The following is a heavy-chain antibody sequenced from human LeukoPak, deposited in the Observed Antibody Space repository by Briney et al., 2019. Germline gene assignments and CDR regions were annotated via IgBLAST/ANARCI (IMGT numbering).Heavy chain of an antibody. J-gene: IGHJ4*02. D-gene: IGHD1-26*01. CDR1: GGSFSGYY. V-gene: IGHV4-34*01. CDR3: ARGPISSGSHEYCFDY. CDR2: INHSGST. Sequence: PSETLSLTCAVYGGSFSGYYWSWIRQPPGKGLEWIGEINHSGSTNYNPSLKSRVTISVDTSKNQFSLKLSSVTAADTAVYYCARGPISSGSHEYCFDYWGQGTLVTVSS.